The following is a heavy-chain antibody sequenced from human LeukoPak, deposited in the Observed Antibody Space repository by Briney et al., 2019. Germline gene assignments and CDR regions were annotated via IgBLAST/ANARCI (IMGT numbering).Heavy chain of an antibody. CDR1: GFTFSSYS. CDR3: ARDLTMIIGV. V-gene: IGHV3-21*01. D-gene: IGHD3-22*01. Sequence: GGSLRLSCAASGFTFSSYSMFWVRQAPGKGLEWVSSISSSGSYTYYADSTKGRFTISRDNAKNSLYLQMNSLRAEDTAVYYCARDLTMIIGVWGQGTLVTVSS. CDR2: ISSSGSYT. J-gene: IGHJ4*02.